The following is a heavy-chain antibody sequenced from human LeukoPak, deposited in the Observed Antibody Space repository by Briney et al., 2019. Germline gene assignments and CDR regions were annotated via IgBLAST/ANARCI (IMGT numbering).Heavy chain of an antibody. CDR2: IYHRGYT. D-gene: IGHD3-22*01. V-gene: IGHV4-4*02. J-gene: IGHJ4*02. CDR1: GGSIYSNDW. Sequence: SETLSLTCGVSGGSIYSNDWWSWVRQSPGKGLEWIGEIYHRGYTNYNPSLKTRVTISVDMSKNQFSLKLSSVTAADTAVYYCARGGYYDSSGYYPLDYWGQGTLVTVSS. CDR3: ARGGYYDSSGYYPLDY.